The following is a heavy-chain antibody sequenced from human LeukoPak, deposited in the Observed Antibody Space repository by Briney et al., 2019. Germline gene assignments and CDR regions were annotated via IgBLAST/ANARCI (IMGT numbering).Heavy chain of an antibody. Sequence: SETLSLTCTVSGGSISSYYWSWIRQPPGKGLEWIGYIYYSGSTNYNPSLKSRVTISVDTSKNQFSLKLSSVTAADTAVYYCARDGAVGAVRAFDPWGQGTLVTVSS. CDR2: IYYSGST. D-gene: IGHD1-26*01. CDR1: GGSISSYY. J-gene: IGHJ5*02. V-gene: IGHV4-59*01. CDR3: ARDGAVGAVRAFDP.